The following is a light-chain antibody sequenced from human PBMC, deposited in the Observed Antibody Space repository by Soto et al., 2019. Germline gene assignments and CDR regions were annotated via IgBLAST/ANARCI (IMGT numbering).Light chain of an antibody. CDR1: SSNIGSNT. J-gene: IGLJ1*01. CDR2: NNN. V-gene: IGLV1-44*01. Sequence: QSVLTQPPSASGTPGQRVTISCSGSSSNIGSNTVNWYQQLPGTAPKLLIYNNNQRPSGVPDRFSGSKSGTSASLAIRGLQSEDEADYYCAAWDDSLNGLVFGTGTKRTVL. CDR3: AAWDDSLNGLV.